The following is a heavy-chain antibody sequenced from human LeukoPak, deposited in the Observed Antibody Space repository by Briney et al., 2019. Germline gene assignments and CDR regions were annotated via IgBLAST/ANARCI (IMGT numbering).Heavy chain of an antibody. Sequence: GASVKVSCKASGGTFSSYSITWVRQAPGQGLEWMGGIMPLFNTANYAQQFQGRVTITTDESTSTAYMELSSLRFEDTAMYYCARVDRYHSAAADPRNWFDPWGQGTLVTVSS. D-gene: IGHD6-13*01. V-gene: IGHV1-69*05. CDR3: ARVDRYHSAAADPRNWFDP. J-gene: IGHJ5*02. CDR1: GGTFSSYS. CDR2: IMPLFNTA.